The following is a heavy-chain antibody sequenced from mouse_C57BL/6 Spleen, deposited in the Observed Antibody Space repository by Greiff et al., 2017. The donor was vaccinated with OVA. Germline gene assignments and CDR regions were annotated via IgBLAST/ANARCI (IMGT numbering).Heavy chain of an antibody. V-gene: IGHV1-82*01. CDR2: IYPGDGDT. Sequence: QVQLQQSGPELVKPGASVKISCKASGYAFSSSWMNWVKQRPGKGLEWIGRIYPGDGDTNYNGKFKGKATLTADKSSSTAYMQRSSLTSEDSAVYFCARIRDYDGGYFDVWGTGTTVTVSS. CDR1: GYAFSSSW. J-gene: IGHJ1*03. CDR3: ARIRDYDGGYFDV. D-gene: IGHD2-4*01.